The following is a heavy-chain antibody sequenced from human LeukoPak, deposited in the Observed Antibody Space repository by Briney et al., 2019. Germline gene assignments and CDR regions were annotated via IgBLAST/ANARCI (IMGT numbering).Heavy chain of an antibody. D-gene: IGHD2-2*03. V-gene: IGHV3-23*01. Sequence: GGSLRLSCAASGFTFSSYAMSWVRQAPGKGLEWVSAISGSGGSTYYADSVEGRFTISRDNSKNTLYLQMNSLRAEDTAVYYCAKTLDITRSYYYYGMDVWGQGTTVTVSS. CDR2: ISGSGGST. CDR3: AKTLDITRSYYYYGMDV. CDR1: GFTFSSYA. J-gene: IGHJ6*02.